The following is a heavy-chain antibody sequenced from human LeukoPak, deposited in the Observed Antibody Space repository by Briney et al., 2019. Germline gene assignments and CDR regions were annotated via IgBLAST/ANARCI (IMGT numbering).Heavy chain of an antibody. CDR1: GFTFSSHA. Sequence: GGSLRLSCAASGFTFSSHAMSWVRQAPGKGLEWVSAISGSGGSTYYADSVKGRFTISRDNSKNTLYLQMNSLRAEDTAVYYCAKGNIPWRYIVVVPAADYFDYWGQGTLVTVSS. CDR2: ISGSGGST. CDR3: AKGNIPWRYIVVVPAADYFDY. J-gene: IGHJ4*02. V-gene: IGHV3-23*01. D-gene: IGHD2-2*01.